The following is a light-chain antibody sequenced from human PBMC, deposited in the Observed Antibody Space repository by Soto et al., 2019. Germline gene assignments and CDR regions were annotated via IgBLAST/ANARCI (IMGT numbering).Light chain of an antibody. CDR2: DNN. CDR1: SSNIGSEY. V-gene: IGLV1-51*01. J-gene: IGLJ3*02. CDR3: GTWDSSLSARV. Sequence: QSVLTQAPSASGTPGQRVTISCSGSSSNIGSEYVYWYQQFPGAAPKLLIYDNNKRPSGIPDRFSGSKSGTSATLGITGLQTGDEADYYCGTWDSSLSARVFGGGTKLTVL.